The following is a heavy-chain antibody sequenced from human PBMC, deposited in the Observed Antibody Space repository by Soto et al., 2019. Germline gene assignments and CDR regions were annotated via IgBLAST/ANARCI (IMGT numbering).Heavy chain of an antibody. CDR2: ISSNGGST. J-gene: IGHJ4*02. Sequence: PGGSLRLSCAASGFTFSSYAMHWVRQAPGKGLEYVSAISSNGGSTYYANSVKGRFTISRDNSKNTLYLQMGSLRAEDMAVYYCARSITMVRGVIITIDYWGQGTLVTVSS. CDR1: GFTFSSYA. V-gene: IGHV3-64*01. D-gene: IGHD3-10*01. CDR3: ARSITMVRGVIITIDY.